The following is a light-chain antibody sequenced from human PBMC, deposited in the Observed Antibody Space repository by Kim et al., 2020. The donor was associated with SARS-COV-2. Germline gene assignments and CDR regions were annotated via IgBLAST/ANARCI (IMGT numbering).Light chain of an antibody. CDR3: QAWDSSTVV. J-gene: IGLJ2*01. CDR2: QDS. Sequence: SVSPGQTASITCSGDELGDKYACWYQQKPGQSPVLVIYQDSKWPSGIPERFSGSNSGNTATLTISGTQAMDEADYYCQAWDSSTVVFGGGTQLTVL. CDR1: ELGDKY. V-gene: IGLV3-1*01.